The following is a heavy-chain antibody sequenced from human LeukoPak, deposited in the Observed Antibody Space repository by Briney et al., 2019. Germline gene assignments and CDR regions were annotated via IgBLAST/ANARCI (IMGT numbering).Heavy chain of an antibody. CDR2: TDWDDDK. CDR1: GFSLNTTAMC. Sequence: SGPTLVNPTQPLTLTCTFSGFSLNTTAMCVSWIRQPPGKAPEWLALTDWDDDKYYSTSLKAWLTVSKDTSKNQVVLTMTNMDPVDTATYYCARTTIASRIDYWGQGTLVTVSS. V-gene: IGHV2-70*12. D-gene: IGHD2-21*01. CDR3: ARTTIASRIDY. J-gene: IGHJ4*02.